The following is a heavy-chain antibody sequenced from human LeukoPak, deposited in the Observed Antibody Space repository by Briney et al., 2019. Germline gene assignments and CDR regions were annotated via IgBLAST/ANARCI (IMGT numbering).Heavy chain of an antibody. CDR2: IYTSGST. CDR1: GGSISSGSYY. CDR3: SGVPAAPTYCCYYMDV. D-gene: IGHD2-2*01. V-gene: IGHV4-61*02. Sequence: SETLSLTCTVSGGSISSGSYYWSWIRQPAGKGLEWIGRIYTSGSTNYNPSLKSRVTISVDTSKNQFSLKLSSVTAADTAVYYCSGVPAAPTYCCYYMDVWGKGTTVTVSS. J-gene: IGHJ6*03.